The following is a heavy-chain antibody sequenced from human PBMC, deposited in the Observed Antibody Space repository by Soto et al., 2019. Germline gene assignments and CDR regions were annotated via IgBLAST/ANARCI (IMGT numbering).Heavy chain of an antibody. Sequence: GESLKISCKGSGYSFTSYWIGWVRQKPGKGLEWMGIIYPGDSDTRYSPSFQGQVTISADKSVSTAYLQWSSLKASDTAMYYCARQPVAANFDYWGQGTLVTVSS. V-gene: IGHV5-51*01. J-gene: IGHJ4*02. D-gene: IGHD2-15*01. CDR2: IYPGDSDT. CDR1: GYSFTSYW. CDR3: ARQPVAANFDY.